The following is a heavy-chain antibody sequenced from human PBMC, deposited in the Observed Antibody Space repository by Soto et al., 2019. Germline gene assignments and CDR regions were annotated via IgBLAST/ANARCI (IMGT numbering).Heavy chain of an antibody. CDR3: ARAIPAYYDSSGYYRYYFDY. J-gene: IGHJ4*02. D-gene: IGHD3-22*01. CDR2: ISAYNGNT. CDR1: GYTFTSYG. V-gene: IGHV1-18*01. Sequence: ASVKVSCKASGYTFTSYGISWVRQAPGQGLEWMGWISAYNGNTNYAQKLQGRVTMTTDTSTSTAYMELRSLRSDDTAVYYCARAIPAYYDSSGYYRYYFDYWGQGTLVTVSS.